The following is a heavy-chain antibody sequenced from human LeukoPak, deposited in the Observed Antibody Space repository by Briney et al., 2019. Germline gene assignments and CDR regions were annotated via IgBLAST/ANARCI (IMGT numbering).Heavy chain of an antibody. D-gene: IGHD3-22*01. CDR3: ARTYYYDSSGYLGLFY. CDR1: GGTFSSYA. J-gene: IGHJ4*02. CDR2: IIPIFGTA. Sequence: SVKVSCKASGGTFSSYAISWVRQAPGQGLEWMGGIIPIFGTANYDQKFQGRVTITTDESTSTAYMELSSLRSEDTAVYYCARTYYYDSSGYLGLFYWGQGTLVTVSS. V-gene: IGHV1-69*05.